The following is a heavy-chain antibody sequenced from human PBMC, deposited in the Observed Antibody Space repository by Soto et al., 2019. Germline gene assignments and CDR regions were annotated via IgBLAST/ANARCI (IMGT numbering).Heavy chain of an antibody. CDR2: INSDGSST. CDR1: GFTFSSYW. D-gene: IGHD6-13*01. V-gene: IGHV3-74*01. Sequence: EVQLVESGGGLVQPGGSLRLSCAASGFTFSSYWMHWVRQAPGKGLVWVSRINSDGSSTGSADSVKGRFPISRDNAKNTLYLPRNSPRAEDTAVYYCARGSIAAARMGDWFDPWGQGTLVTVSS. CDR3: ARGSIAAARMGDWFDP. J-gene: IGHJ5*02.